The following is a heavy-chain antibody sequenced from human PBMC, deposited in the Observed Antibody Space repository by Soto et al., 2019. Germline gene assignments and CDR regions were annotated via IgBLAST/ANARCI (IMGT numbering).Heavy chain of an antibody. Sequence: SVKVSCKASGCTFSSYAISWVGQAPGQGLEWMGGIIPIFGTANYAQKFQGRVTITADESTSTAYMELSSLRSEDTAVYYCAREGPPDTAMVLSSRYETHYYYGMEVWGQGTTVTVSS. CDR3: AREGPPDTAMVLSSRYETHYYYGMEV. D-gene: IGHD5-18*01. V-gene: IGHV1-69*13. J-gene: IGHJ6*02. CDR1: GCTFSSYA. CDR2: IIPIFGTA.